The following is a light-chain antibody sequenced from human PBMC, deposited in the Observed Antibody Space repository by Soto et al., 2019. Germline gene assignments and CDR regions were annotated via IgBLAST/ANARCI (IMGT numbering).Light chain of an antibody. CDR1: QDVSDY. CDR2: AAY. CDR3: QYLNGAPTIT. J-gene: IGKJ5*01. Sequence: DIQLTQSPSFLSASAGDRVTITCRASQDVSDYLAWYQHAPGKAPNLLIYAAYTLQSGVPSRFSGSGSGTEFSLTITSLQPEDFATYYCQYLNGAPTITFGQGTRLDIK. V-gene: IGKV1-9*01.